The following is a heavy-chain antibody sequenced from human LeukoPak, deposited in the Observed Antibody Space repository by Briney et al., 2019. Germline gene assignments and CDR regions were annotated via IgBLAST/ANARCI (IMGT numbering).Heavy chain of an antibody. D-gene: IGHD3-16*02. V-gene: IGHV4-39*01. Sequence: SETLSLTCTVSGGSISSSSYYWGWIRQPAGKGLEWIGSIYYSGITYYNPSLKSRVTISVDTSKNQFSLKLSSVTAADTAVYYCARHRLRLGELSPDWGQGTLVTVSS. CDR1: GGSISSSSYY. CDR2: IYYSGIT. CDR3: ARHRLRLGELSPD. J-gene: IGHJ4*02.